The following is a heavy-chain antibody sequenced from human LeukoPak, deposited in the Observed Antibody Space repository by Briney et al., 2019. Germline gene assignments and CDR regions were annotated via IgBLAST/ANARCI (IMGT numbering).Heavy chain of an antibody. D-gene: IGHD4-23*01. CDR3: AKDINSAARYYFDY. Sequence: GGSLRLSCAASGFTFDDYAMHWVRQAPGKDLEWVSGISWNSGSIGYADSVKGRFTISRDNAKNSLYLQMNSLRAEDTALYYCAKDINSAARYYFDYWGQGTLVTVSS. J-gene: IGHJ4*02. CDR2: ISWNSGSI. V-gene: IGHV3-9*01. CDR1: GFTFDDYA.